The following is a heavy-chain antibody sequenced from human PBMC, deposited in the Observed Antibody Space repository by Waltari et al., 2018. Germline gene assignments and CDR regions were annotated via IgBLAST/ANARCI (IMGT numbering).Heavy chain of an antibody. Sequence: QVQLQESGPGLVKPSETLSLTCTVSGGSISSHYWSWIRQPPGKGLEWIGYIYYSGSTNYNPSLKRRVTISVDTSKNQFSLKLSSVTAADTAVYYCARDEDTIGVLGYWGQGTLVTVSS. V-gene: IGHV4-59*11. CDR2: IYYSGST. CDR1: GGSISSHY. CDR3: ARDEDTIGVLGY. J-gene: IGHJ4*02. D-gene: IGHD2-8*02.